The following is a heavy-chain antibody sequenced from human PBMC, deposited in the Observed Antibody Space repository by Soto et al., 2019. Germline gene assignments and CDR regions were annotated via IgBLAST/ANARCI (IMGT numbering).Heavy chain of an antibody. CDR3: ARDLDGSGSYYTDY. J-gene: IGHJ4*02. V-gene: IGHV1-18*01. CDR1: GYMFVTYG. D-gene: IGHD3-10*01. Sequence: ASVKVSCKASGYMFVTYGINWVRQAPGQGLEWMGWISAYNGNTKYAQNLQGRVTMTTDASTSTAYTEMRSLRSDDTAVYYCARDLDGSGSYYTDYWGPGTLVTVPS. CDR2: ISAYNGNT.